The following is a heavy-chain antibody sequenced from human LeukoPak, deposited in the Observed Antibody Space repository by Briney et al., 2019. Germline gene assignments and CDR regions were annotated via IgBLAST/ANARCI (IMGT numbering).Heavy chain of an antibody. V-gene: IGHV4-39*01. Sequence: SETLSLTCTVSGGSISSYYWGWIRQPPGKGLEWIGSIYYSGSTYYNPSLKSRVTISVDTSKNQFSLKLSSVTAADTAVYYCARQRPSKRALVGWFDPWGQGTLVTVSS. CDR1: GGSISSYY. D-gene: IGHD2-15*01. CDR2: IYYSGST. CDR3: ARQRPSKRALVGWFDP. J-gene: IGHJ5*02.